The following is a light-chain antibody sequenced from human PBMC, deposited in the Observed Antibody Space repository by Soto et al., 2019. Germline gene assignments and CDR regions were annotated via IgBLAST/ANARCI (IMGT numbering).Light chain of an antibody. V-gene: IGKV1-17*03. CDR3: LQHNTYPWT. CDR2: AAS. CDR1: QGISIY. J-gene: IGKJ1*01. Sequence: DIQMTQSPSAMSASVGDRVTITCRASQGISIYLAWFQQKPGKVPERLIYAASSLQSGVPSRFSGSGSGTEFTLTISSLQPEDFATYYCLQHNTYPWTLGQGTKVEIK.